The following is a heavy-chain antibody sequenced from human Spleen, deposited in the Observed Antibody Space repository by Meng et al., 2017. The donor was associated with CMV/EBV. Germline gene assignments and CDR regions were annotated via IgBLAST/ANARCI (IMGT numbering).Heavy chain of an antibody. CDR3: ARAGGVVGSSWYAYFYY. Sequence: QVQLQGSGPGRGQPPETLSLPCTVSGGSISSYYWSWIRQPAGKGLEWIGRIYTSGSTNYNPSLKSRVTMSVDTSKNQFSLKLSSVTAADTAVYYCARAGGVVGSSWYAYFYYWGQGTLVTVSS. D-gene: IGHD6-13*01. CDR2: IYTSGST. J-gene: IGHJ4*02. CDR1: GGSISSYY. V-gene: IGHV4-4*07.